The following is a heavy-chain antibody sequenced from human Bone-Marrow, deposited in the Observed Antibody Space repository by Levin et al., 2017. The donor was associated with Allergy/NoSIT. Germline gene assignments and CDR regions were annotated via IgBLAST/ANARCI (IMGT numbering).Heavy chain of an antibody. V-gene: IGHV7-4-1*02. J-gene: IGHJ5*02. CDR2: MNTHTGNP. CDR1: GYSFTNFA. CDR3: ARGVNYDDESDYYPKGSWFDT. D-gene: IGHD3-3*01. Sequence: GASVKVSCKASGYSFTNFAMNWVRQAPGQGLEWMGWMNTHTGNPTFAQAFRGRILFSLDTSVSTAYMEITSLKAEDTAVYYCARGVNYDDESDYYPKGSWFDTWGQGTLVTVS.